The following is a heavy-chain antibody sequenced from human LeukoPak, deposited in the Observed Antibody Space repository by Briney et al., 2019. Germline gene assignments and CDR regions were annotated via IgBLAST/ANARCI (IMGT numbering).Heavy chain of an antibody. CDR1: GGSISSYY. CDR2: IYYSGST. Sequence: PSETLSLTCSVSGGSISSYYWTWVRQPPGKGLEWIGYIYYSGSTNYNPSLKSRVTMSIDTSKNQFSLQLSSVTAADTAVYYCGSALQGDFSYGEQGTLVTVSS. J-gene: IGHJ4*02. D-gene: IGHD2-15*01. V-gene: IGHV4-59*01. CDR3: GSALQGDFSY.